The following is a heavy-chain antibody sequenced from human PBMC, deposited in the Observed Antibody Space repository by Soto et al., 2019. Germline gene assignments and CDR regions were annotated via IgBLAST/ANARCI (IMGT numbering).Heavy chain of an antibody. Sequence: GESLEISCNGSGYSFPRYWNGWVRQMPWKGLDWMGIIDPGDSATRYSPSFQGQVTISADKSINTAYLQWSSLKAWDSAMYYCARHGRLLSGNARWCDPWGQGTLVTVSS. CDR1: GYSFPRYW. CDR2: IDPGDSAT. J-gene: IGHJ5*02. CDR3: ARHGRLLSGNARWCDP. D-gene: IGHD5-12*01. V-gene: IGHV5-51*01.